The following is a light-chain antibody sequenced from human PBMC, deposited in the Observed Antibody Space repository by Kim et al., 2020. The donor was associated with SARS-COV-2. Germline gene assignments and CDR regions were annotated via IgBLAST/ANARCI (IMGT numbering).Light chain of an antibody. V-gene: IGLV2-14*03. CDR1: SSDIGTYNY. Sequence: QSALTQPASVSGSPGQSITISCTGTSSDIGTYNYVSWYQQHPGKAPKLMISDVSKRPSGVSNRFSGSKSGNTASLTISGLQAEDEADYYCSSCTGTSTPWVFGGGTQLTVL. J-gene: IGLJ3*02. CDR2: DVS. CDR3: SSCTGTSTPWV.